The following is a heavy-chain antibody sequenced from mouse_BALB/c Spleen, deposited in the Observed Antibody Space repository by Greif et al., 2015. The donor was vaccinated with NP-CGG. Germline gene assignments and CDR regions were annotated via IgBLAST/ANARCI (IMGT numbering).Heavy chain of an antibody. V-gene: IGHV10-1*02. CDR2: IRSKSNNYAT. J-gene: IGHJ4*01. Sequence: EVQVVESGGGLVQPKGSLKLSCAASGFTFNTYAMNWVRQAPGKGLEWVARIRSKSNNYATYYADSVKDRFTISRDDSQSMLYLQMNNLRTEDTAMYYCVRQGIYYGNYDAMDYWGQGTSVTVSS. CDR3: VRQGIYYGNYDAMDY. CDR1: GFTFNTYA. D-gene: IGHD2-1*01.